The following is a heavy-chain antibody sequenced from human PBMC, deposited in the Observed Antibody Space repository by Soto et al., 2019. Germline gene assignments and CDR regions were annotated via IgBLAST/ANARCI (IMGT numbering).Heavy chain of an antibody. V-gene: IGHV4-4*02. CDR3: ARTGLTVNRPFDY. CDR2: IYHSGST. CDR1: GGSISSSNW. Sequence: SETLSLTCAVSGGSISSSNWWSWVRQPPGKGLEWIGEIYHSGSTNYNPSLKSRVTISVDKSKNQFSLKLSSVTAADTAVYYCARTGLTVNRPFDYWGQGTLVTVSS. D-gene: IGHD4-17*01. J-gene: IGHJ4*02.